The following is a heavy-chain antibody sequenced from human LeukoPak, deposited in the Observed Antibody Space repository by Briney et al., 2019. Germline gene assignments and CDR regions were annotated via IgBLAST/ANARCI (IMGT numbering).Heavy chain of an antibody. D-gene: IGHD4-17*01. CDR3: ARDPAYGALDY. J-gene: IGHJ4*02. V-gene: IGHV3-30*02. CDR2: LRYDGRNQ. CDR1: GFTFNTYG. Sequence: PGGSLRLSCVASGFTFNTYGMNWVRQAPGKGLEWVSFLRYDGRNQYYADSVKGRFTFSRDNARNSLYLQMTGLRAEDTAVYYCARDPAYGALDYWGQGTLVTVSS.